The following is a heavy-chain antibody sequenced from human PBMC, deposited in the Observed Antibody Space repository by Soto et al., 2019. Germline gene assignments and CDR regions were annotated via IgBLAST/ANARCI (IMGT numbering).Heavy chain of an antibody. J-gene: IGHJ4*02. CDR1: GGYFTSNNW. CDR2: IYRTGST. Sequence: QVQLQESGPGLVKPSGTLSLTCAVSGGYFTSNNWWTWVRQPPGQGLEWIGEIYRTGSTNYNPSLKRRVTISLDKSENQFSLKVTSLTAADTAVYYCASRDPGTSVDYWGQGTLVTVSS. V-gene: IGHV4-4*02. CDR3: ASRDPGTSVDY. D-gene: IGHD1-7*01.